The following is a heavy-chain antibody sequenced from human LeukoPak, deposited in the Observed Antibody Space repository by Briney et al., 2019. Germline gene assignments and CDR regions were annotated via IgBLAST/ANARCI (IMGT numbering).Heavy chain of an antibody. D-gene: IGHD6-13*01. V-gene: IGHV1-2*02. CDR3: ARDQESGTIAAAPL. CDR1: GYTFTGYY. J-gene: IGHJ4*02. CDR2: INPNSGGT. Sequence: ASVKVSCKASGYTFTGYYMHWVRQAPGQGLEWMGWINPNSGGTNYAQKFQGRVTMTRDTSISTAYMELSRLRSDDTAVYYCARDQESGTIAAAPLWGQGTLVTVSS.